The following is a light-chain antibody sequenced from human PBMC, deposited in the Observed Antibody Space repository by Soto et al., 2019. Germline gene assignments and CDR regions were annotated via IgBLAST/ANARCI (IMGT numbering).Light chain of an antibody. CDR1: QRVDNN. V-gene: IGKV3-15*01. J-gene: IGKJ5*01. CDR2: GSF. CDR3: QQYNDRPPIT. Sequence: ESVITQAPGTLSASPGEGATLSCRPSQRVDNNVAWYQQQPGQAPRLLIVGSFARATGIPARFSGSGSGSEFTLTLSGLQSEDFAVYYCQQYNDRPPITFGQGTRLEIK.